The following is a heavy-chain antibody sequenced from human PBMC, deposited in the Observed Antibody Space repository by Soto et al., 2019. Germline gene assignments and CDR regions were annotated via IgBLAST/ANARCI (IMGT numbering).Heavy chain of an antibody. CDR3: AKAAQLWSYYFDY. Sequence: GGSLRLSCAASGFTVRSYAMSWVRQAPGKGLEWVSSMSGSGDSTYYADSVKGRFTISRDDSKNTLYLQMNSLRAEDTAVYYCAKAAQLWSYYFDYWGQGTLVTVSS. V-gene: IGHV3-23*01. J-gene: IGHJ4*02. CDR2: MSGSGDST. D-gene: IGHD5-18*01. CDR1: GFTVRSYA.